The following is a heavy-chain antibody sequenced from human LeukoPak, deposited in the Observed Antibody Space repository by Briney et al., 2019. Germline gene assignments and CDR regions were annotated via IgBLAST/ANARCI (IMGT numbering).Heavy chain of an antibody. Sequence: GRSLRLSCAASGFTLSSFTMHWVRHNPGKGLEWVAVISYDESQKWYADSVKGRFTISRDISKNTLYLEMDSLRGDDTAVYYCARAYYSSWHNFDYWGQGSLVTVSS. CDR2: ISYDESQK. D-gene: IGHD6-13*01. V-gene: IGHV3-30-3*01. CDR1: GFTLSSFT. CDR3: ARAYYSSWHNFDY. J-gene: IGHJ4*02.